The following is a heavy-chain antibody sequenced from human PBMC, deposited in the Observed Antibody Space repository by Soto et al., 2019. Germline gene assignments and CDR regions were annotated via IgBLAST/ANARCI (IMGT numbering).Heavy chain of an antibody. CDR1: GGSISSYY. J-gene: IGHJ3*02. D-gene: IGHD4-17*01. CDR2: IYYSGST. Sequence: QVQLQESGPGLVKPSETLSLTCTVSGGSISSYYWSWIRQPPGKGLEWIGYIYYSGSTNYNPSLMSRVTISVDTSNNQFSLRLSSVTAADTAVYYCARRYGGAFDIWGQGTMVTVSS. V-gene: IGHV4-59*08. CDR3: ARRYGGAFDI.